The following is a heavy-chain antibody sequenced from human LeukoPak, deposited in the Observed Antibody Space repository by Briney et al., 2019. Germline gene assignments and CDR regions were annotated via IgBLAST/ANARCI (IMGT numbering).Heavy chain of an antibody. CDR2: IYYSGST. J-gene: IGHJ4*02. CDR3: ARDGSGGSYPDY. Sequence: PSETLSLTCTVSGGSISSGGYYWSWIRQHPGKGLEWIGYIYYSGSTYYNPSLKSRVTISVDTSKNQFSLKLSSVTAADTAVYYCARDGSGGSYPDYWGQGTLVTVSS. CDR1: GGSISSGGYY. V-gene: IGHV4-31*03. D-gene: IGHD1-26*01.